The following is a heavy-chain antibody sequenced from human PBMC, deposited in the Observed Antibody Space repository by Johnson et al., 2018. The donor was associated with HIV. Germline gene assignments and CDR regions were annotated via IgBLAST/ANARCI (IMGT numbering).Heavy chain of an antibody. CDR1: GFTVSSNY. V-gene: IGHV3-53*01. Sequence: VQLVESGGGLIQPGGSLRLSCAASGFTVSSNYMSWVRQAPGKGLEWVSVIYSGSTIYYADSVKGRFTISRDNAKNSLYLQMNSLRAEDTAVYYCLAGPPTKTKNQDKFDIWGQGTMVTVSS. J-gene: IGHJ3*02. CDR3: LAGPPTKTKNQDKFDI. CDR2: IYSGSTI. D-gene: IGHD1-14*01.